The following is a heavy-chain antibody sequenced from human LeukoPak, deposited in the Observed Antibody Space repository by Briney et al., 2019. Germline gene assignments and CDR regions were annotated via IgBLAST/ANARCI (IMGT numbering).Heavy chain of an antibody. J-gene: IGHJ6*02. V-gene: IGHV3-7*05. CDR2: IKQDGSEK. Sequence: GGSLRLSCAGSGFTFSSYWMNWVRQTPEKGLEWVANIKQDGSEKVYVDSVKGRFTISRDNAKSSLYLQMSGLRAEDTAVYYCARDPYSSSWSYGMDVWGQGTTVTVSS. D-gene: IGHD6-13*01. CDR3: ARDPYSSSWSYGMDV. CDR1: GFTFSSYW.